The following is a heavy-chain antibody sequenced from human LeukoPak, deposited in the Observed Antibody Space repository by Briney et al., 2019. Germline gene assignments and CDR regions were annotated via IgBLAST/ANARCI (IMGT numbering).Heavy chain of an antibody. CDR1: GLPVRSNA. D-gene: IGHD4-23*01. CDR2: ISGNGDST. J-gene: IGHJ4*02. Sequence: GGSLRLSCAASGLPVRSNAMRWVRQAPGKGLEYVSGISGNGDSTYYANFVEGRFTISRDNSKNTLYLQMGGLRAEDMAVYYCASGGHAYWGQGTLVTVSS. CDR3: ASGGHAY. V-gene: IGHV3-64*01.